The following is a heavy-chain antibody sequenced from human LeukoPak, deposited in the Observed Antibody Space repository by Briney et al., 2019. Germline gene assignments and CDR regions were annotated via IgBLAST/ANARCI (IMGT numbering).Heavy chain of an antibody. D-gene: IGHD4-17*01. CDR1: GFTFRSYW. V-gene: IGHV3-7*01. CDR2: INPDGRDE. J-gene: IGHJ4*02. Sequence: PGGSLRLSCAASGFTFRSYWMSWVRQAPGKGLEWVANINPDGRDEYYVDSVKGRFTLSRDNAKNSLYLQMNSLRAEDSAVYCCATLDTGVTTGDYWGQGTLVTVSS. CDR3: ATLDTGVTTGDY.